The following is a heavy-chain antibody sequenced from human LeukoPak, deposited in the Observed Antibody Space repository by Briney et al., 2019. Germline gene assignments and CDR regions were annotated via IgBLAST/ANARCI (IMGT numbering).Heavy chain of an antibody. V-gene: IGHV3-30-3*01. D-gene: IGHD5-24*01. CDR2: ISYDGSNK. CDR3: ARELVEMATICRFDP. Sequence: GRSLRLSCAASGFTFSSYAMHWVRQAPGKGLEWVAVISYDGSNKYYADSVKGRFTISRDNSKNTLYLQMNSLRAEDTAVYYCARELVEMATICRFDPWGQGTLVTVSS. J-gene: IGHJ5*02. CDR1: GFTFSSYA.